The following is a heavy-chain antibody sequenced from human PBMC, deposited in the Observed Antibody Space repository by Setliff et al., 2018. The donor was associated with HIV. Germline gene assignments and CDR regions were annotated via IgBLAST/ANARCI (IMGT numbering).Heavy chain of an antibody. CDR1: GGSVSSVNYY. D-gene: IGHD4-17*01. J-gene: IGHJ4*02. CDR3: ARDPPGYGDSNDY. CDR2: IYYTGST. Sequence: SETLSLTCSVSGGSVSSVNYYWSWIRQPPGKGLEWIGYIYYTGSTNYNPSLKSRLTISVDTSKNQFSLKLRSVTAADTAVYYCARDPPGYGDSNDYWGQGTLVTVSS. V-gene: IGHV4-61*01.